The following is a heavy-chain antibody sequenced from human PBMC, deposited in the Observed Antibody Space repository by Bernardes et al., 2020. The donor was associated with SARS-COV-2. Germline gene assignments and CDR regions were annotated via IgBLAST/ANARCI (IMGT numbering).Heavy chain of an antibody. CDR3: AHRNLWFGGASYDY. V-gene: IGHV2-5*02. D-gene: IGHD3-10*01. Sequence: SGHTLWKPTQTLTLTCPFSWFSLSPSGVGVGWIRQPPGKALEWLALIYWDDDKRYSPSLKSRLTITKDTSKNQVVLTMTNMDPVDTATYYCAHRNLWFGGASYDYWGQGTLVTVSS. CDR2: IYWDDDK. CDR1: WFSLSPSGVG. J-gene: IGHJ4*02.